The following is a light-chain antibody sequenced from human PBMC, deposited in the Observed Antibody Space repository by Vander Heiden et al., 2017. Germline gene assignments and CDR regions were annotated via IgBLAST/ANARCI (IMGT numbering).Light chain of an antibody. CDR2: AAS. CDR3: QQSYSTPYT. CDR1: QSINSY. V-gene: IGKV1-39*01. Sequence: DIQMTQSPSSPSASVGDRVTITCRASQSINSYLHWYQQKPGKAPKLLIYAASSLQSGVPSRFSGSGSGTDFTLTISSVQPEDLATYYCQQSYSTPYTFGQGTRLEIK. J-gene: IGKJ2*01.